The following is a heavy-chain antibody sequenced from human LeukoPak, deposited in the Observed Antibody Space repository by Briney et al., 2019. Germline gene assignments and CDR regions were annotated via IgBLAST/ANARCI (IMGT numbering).Heavy chain of an antibody. CDR2: IIPIFGTA. Sequence: SVKVSCKASGYTFTSYAISWVRQAPGQGLEWMGGIIPIFGTANYAQKFQGRVTITTDESTSTAYMELSSLRSEDTAVYYCAGQTTVTTPPRGYYYMDVWGKGTTVTVSS. D-gene: IGHD4-17*01. CDR1: GYTFTSYA. CDR3: AGQTTVTTPPRGYYYMDV. J-gene: IGHJ6*03. V-gene: IGHV1-69*05.